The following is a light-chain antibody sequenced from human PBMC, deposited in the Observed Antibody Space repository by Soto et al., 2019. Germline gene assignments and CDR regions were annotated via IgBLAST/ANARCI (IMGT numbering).Light chain of an antibody. CDR1: QSISSY. Sequence: DIQMTQSPSSLSASVGDRVTITCRASQSISSYLNWYQQKPGKAPKLLIYAASSLQSGVPSRFSGCGSGTDFTLTIRSLQPEDFATYYCQQSYSTPLTFGGGTKVDIK. V-gene: IGKV1-39*01. CDR2: AAS. J-gene: IGKJ4*01. CDR3: QQSYSTPLT.